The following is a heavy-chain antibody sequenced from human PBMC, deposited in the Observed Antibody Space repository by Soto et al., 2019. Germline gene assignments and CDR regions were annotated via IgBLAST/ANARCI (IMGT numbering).Heavy chain of an antibody. Sequence: PSETLSLTCTVSGGSISSYYWSWIRQPPGKGLEWIGYIYYSGSTNYNPSLKSRVTISVDTSKNQFSLKLSSVTAADTAVYYCARGQWGSYRYCEYWGQGTLVTVSS. CDR3: ARGQWGSYRYCEY. V-gene: IGHV4-59*01. CDR1: GGSISSYY. CDR2: IYYSGST. D-gene: IGHD3-16*02. J-gene: IGHJ4*02.